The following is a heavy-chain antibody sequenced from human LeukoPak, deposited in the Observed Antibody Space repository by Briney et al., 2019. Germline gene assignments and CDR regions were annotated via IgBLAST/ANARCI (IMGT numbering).Heavy chain of an antibody. D-gene: IGHD5-18*01. CDR3: ARDHGYGYGYALDI. J-gene: IGHJ3*02. CDR1: GYTFTGYY. CDR2: IHPNSGGT. V-gene: IGHV1-2*02. Sequence: GASVNVSCKASGYTFTGYYMHWVRQAPGQGLEGMGWIHPNSGGTNYAKKFRPRVTITMDTSIITAYMELSRLRSDDTAVYYCARDHGYGYGYALDIWGQGTMVTVSS.